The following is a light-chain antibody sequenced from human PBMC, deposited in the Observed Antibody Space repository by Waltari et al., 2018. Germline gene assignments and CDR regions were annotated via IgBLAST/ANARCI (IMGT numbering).Light chain of an antibody. J-gene: IGLJ2*01. V-gene: IGLV1-44*01. CDR2: SNN. Sequence: QSVLTQPPSASGTPGQRVTISCSGSSSTIGSNSINWYQQLPGTAPKLLIYSNNQRPSGVPDRFSGSKSGTSASLAISGLQSEDEADYHCAAWDDSLNGVIFGGGTKLTVL. CDR1: SSTIGSNS. CDR3: AAWDDSLNGVI.